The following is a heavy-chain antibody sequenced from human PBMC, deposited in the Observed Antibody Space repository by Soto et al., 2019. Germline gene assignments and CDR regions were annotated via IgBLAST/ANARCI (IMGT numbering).Heavy chain of an antibody. CDR2: VKSKNDGGTT. Sequence: PSLAASGFTFSKAWINRVPPAPWKGLEWVGRVKSKNDGGTTDFAAPVKGRFAISRDDSKNMVYLEMNSLQTEDTAIYYCTTDSYITSIIVRFDYWGHGTLVTVSS. V-gene: IGHV3-15*07. D-gene: IGHD3-22*01. J-gene: IGHJ4*01. CDR3: TTDSYITSIIVRFDY. CDR1: GFTFSKAW.